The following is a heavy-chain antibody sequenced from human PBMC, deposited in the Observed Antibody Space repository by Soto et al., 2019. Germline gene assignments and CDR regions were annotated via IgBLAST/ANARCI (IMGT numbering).Heavy chain of an antibody. V-gene: IGHV1-18*01. J-gene: IGHJ6*02. Sequence: VASVKVSCKASGYTFTSYGISWVRQAPGQGLEWMGWISAYNGNTNYAQKLQGRVTMTTDTSTSTAYMELRSLRSDDTAVYYCARENSWTYYYYGMDVWGQGTTVTVSS. D-gene: IGHD6-13*01. CDR1: GYTFTSYG. CDR3: ARENSWTYYYYGMDV. CDR2: ISAYNGNT.